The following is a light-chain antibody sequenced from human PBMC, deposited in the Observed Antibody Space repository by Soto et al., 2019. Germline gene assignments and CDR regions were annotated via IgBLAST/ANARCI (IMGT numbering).Light chain of an antibody. CDR2: AIS. J-gene: IGKJ2*01. V-gene: IGKV2-24*01. Sequence: DIVMTQTPLSSSVTLGQPPSISCRSSQSLVHRDGNTYLSWLHQRPGQPPRLLIYAISKRFSRVQHRFSGSGGGTDSTLNISWLEAQHVGGHYCLQATLPYTLRQGTKLEIK. CDR3: LQATLPYT. CDR1: QSLVHRDGNTY.